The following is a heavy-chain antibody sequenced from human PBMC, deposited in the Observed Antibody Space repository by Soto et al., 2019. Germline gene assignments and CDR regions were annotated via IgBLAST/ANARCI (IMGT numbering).Heavy chain of an antibody. CDR3: ARRASR. Sequence: EVQLVESGGGLVQPGGSLRLSCAVSGFTFSSSEMYWVRQAPGKGLEWISYIHPSGQPIFYADSVKGRFTISRDNANKSLFLPMNSLRAEETAVYYCARRASRWGQGKMVNVSS. D-gene: IGHD1-26*01. CDR2: IHPSGQPI. CDR1: GFTFSSSE. V-gene: IGHV3-48*03. J-gene: IGHJ3*01.